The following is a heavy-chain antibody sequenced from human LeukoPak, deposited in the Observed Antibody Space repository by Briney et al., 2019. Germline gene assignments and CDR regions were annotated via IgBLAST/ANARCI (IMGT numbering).Heavy chain of an antibody. CDR2: INHSGST. Sequence: PSETLSLTCAVYGGSFSGYYWSWIRQPPGKGLEWIGEINHSGSTNYNPSLKSRVTISVDTSKNQFSLKLSSVTAADTAVYYCARGLESSRGVDPWGQGTLVTVSS. D-gene: IGHD6-13*01. J-gene: IGHJ5*02. V-gene: IGHV4-34*01. CDR3: ARGLESSRGVDP. CDR1: GGSFSGYY.